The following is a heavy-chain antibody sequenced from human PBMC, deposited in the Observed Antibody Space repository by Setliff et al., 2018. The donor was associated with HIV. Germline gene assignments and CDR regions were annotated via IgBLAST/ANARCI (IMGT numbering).Heavy chain of an antibody. CDR1: GLPFYNYW. Sequence: GGSLRLSCVASGLPFYNYWMTWLRRAPGRGLEWVANIKQDGSDMHYIESVKGRFTTFRDNSKNSLYLQMNGLRVEDTGVYYCARELYREWDYWGQGTLVTVSS. CDR3: ARELYREWDY. CDR2: IKQDGSDM. V-gene: IGHV3-7*01. D-gene: IGHD3-16*02. J-gene: IGHJ4*02.